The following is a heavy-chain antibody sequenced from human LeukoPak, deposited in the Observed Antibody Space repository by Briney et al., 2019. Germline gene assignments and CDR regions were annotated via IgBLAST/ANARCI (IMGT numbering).Heavy chain of an antibody. J-gene: IGHJ4*02. D-gene: IGHD3-22*01. CDR2: ISSSGGGT. CDR3: AKDHPFDYYYDSSGYFLY. Sequence: PGGSLRLSCAASGFTFSNYAMSWVRQAPGKGLEWVSSISSSGGGTYYADSVKGRFTISRDSSKNTLYLQMNSLRAEDTAVYYCAKDHPFDYYYDSSGYFLYWGQGTLVTVSS. V-gene: IGHV3-23*01. CDR1: GFTFSNYA.